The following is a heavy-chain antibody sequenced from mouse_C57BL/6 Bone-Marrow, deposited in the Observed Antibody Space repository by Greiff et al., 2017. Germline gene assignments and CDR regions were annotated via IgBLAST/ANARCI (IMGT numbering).Heavy chain of an antibody. CDR1: GYTFTDYY. CDR2: IGPGSGST. Sequence: LVESGAELVKPGASVKISCKASGYTFTDYYINWVKQRPGQGLEWIGKIGPGSGSTYYNEKFKGKATLTADKSSSTAYMQLSSLTSEDSAVYFCAKNPYYSNYECAMDYWGQGTSVTVSS. J-gene: IGHJ4*01. V-gene: IGHV1-77*01. D-gene: IGHD2-5*01. CDR3: AKNPYYSNYECAMDY.